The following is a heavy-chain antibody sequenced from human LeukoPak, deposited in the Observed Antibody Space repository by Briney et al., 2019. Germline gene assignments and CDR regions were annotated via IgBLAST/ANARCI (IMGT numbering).Heavy chain of an antibody. D-gene: IGHD5-18*01. J-gene: IGHJ4*02. Sequence: GGSLRLSCAVSGFTFGTLWRSWVRQAPGKGLEWVANINQDGRDKYYVDSEKGRFTVSRDNAKNSLYLQMNSLRAEDTAVYYCARDIVSDTAADYWGQGTLVTVSS. CDR2: INQDGRDK. CDR3: ARDIVSDTAADY. V-gene: IGHV3-7*01. CDR1: GFTFGTLW.